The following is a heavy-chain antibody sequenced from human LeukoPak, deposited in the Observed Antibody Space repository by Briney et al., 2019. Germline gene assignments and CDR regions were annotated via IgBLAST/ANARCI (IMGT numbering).Heavy chain of an antibody. CDR2: INHSGST. J-gene: IGHJ5*02. CDR1: GGSFSGYY. D-gene: IGHD3-10*01. V-gene: IGHV4-34*01. Sequence: SETLSLTCAVYGGSFSGYYWSWIRQPPGKGLEWIGEINHSGSTNYNPSLKSRVTISVDTSKNQFSLKLSSVTAADTAVYYCARRGRRVLWFGELSRVVWFDPWGQGTLVTVSS. CDR3: ARRGRRVLWFGELSRVVWFDP.